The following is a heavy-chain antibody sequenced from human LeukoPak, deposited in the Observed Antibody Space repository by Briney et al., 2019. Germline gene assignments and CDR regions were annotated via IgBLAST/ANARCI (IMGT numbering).Heavy chain of an antibody. CDR2: INGDGRNI. CDR1: GFTFSSYW. CDR3: ARAGVVVVAATPIDDAFDI. V-gene: IGHV3-74*01. J-gene: IGHJ3*02. D-gene: IGHD2-15*01. Sequence: PGGSLRLSCVASGFTFSSYWMHWVRQDPRKGLVWVSRINGDGRNINYADSVKGRFTISRDNAKNTLYLQMNTLRVEDTAVYYCARAGVVVVAATPIDDAFDIWGQGTTVTVSS.